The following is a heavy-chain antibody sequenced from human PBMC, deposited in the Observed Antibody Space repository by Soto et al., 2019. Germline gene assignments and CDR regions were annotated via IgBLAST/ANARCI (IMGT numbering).Heavy chain of an antibody. CDR1: GASVSSNTYY. D-gene: IGHD1-26*01. Sequence: NPSETLSLTCTVSGASVSSNTYYWSWIRQPPGKGLEWIGYIYYSGSTDYNPSLKSRVTISVDTSKNQFSLKLSSVTAADTALYYCARGIVGASRTDYWGQGTLVTVSS. CDR3: ARGIVGASRTDY. CDR2: IYYSGST. V-gene: IGHV4-61*01. J-gene: IGHJ4*02.